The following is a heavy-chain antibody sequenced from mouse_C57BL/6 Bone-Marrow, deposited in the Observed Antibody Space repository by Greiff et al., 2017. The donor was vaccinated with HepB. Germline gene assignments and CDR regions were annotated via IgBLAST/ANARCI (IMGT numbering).Heavy chain of an antibody. V-gene: IGHV1-5*01. D-gene: IGHD4-1*01. Sequence: VQLQQSGTVLARPGASVKMSCKTSGYTFTSYWMHWVKQRPGQGLEWIGAIYPGNSDTSYNQKFKGKAKLTAVTSASTAYMELSSLTNEDSAVYYCTRGANWENYYAMDYWGQGTSVTVSS. CDR3: TRGANWENYYAMDY. J-gene: IGHJ4*01. CDR1: GYTFTSYW. CDR2: IYPGNSDT.